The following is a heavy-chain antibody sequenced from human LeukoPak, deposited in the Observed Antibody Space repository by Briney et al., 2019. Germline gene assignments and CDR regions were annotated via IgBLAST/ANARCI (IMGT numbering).Heavy chain of an antibody. Sequence: PGGSLRLSCVASGFTLSPFPMHWVRQAPGKGLEWVAMISSDGSLIYYTDSVWGRFIISRDNSKNSVYLETNSLRPDDTAVYYCARDLGMAEAGTAHFDYWGQGTQVTVSS. J-gene: IGHJ4*02. V-gene: IGHV3-30*04. D-gene: IGHD6-13*01. CDR2: ISSDGSLI. CDR3: ARDLGMAEAGTAHFDY. CDR1: GFTLSPFP.